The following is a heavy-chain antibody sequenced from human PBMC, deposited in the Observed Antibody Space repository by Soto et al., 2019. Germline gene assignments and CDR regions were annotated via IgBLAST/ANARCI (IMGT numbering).Heavy chain of an antibody. V-gene: IGHV3-23*01. CDR2: ISGSGGST. CDR1: GFTFSSYA. CDR3: AKVYNWSPGENYFDY. D-gene: IGHD1-20*01. Sequence: SGGSLRLSCAASGFTFSSYAMSWVRQAPGKGLEWVSAISGSGGSTYYADSVKGRFTISRDNSKNTLYLQMNSLRAEDTAVYYCAKVYNWSPGENYFDYWGQGTLVTVSS. J-gene: IGHJ4*02.